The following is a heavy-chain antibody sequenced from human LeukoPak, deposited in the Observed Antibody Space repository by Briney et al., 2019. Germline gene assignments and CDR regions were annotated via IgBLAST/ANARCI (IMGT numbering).Heavy chain of an antibody. Sequence: ASVKVSCKASGYTFTGYYMHWVRQAPGQGLEWMGWINPNSGGTNYAQKFQGRVTMTRDTSISTAYMELSRLRSDDTAVYYCARDGHTLEDGANDAFDIWGQGTMVTVSS. J-gene: IGHJ3*02. D-gene: IGHD3-10*01. CDR2: INPNSGGT. CDR3: ARDGHTLEDGANDAFDI. CDR1: GYTFTGYY. V-gene: IGHV1-2*02.